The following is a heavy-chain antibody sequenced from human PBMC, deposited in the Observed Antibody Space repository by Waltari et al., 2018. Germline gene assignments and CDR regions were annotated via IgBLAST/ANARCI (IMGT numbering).Heavy chain of an antibody. Sequence: QVQLQESGPGLENPSETLSLTCPVPGSSISTGYYWGWIRQPPGKGLEWIGRIYHSGSTYYNPALKSRVTISVDTSKNQFSLKLSSVTAADTAVYYCARLLNGAFDFWGQGTMVTVSS. J-gene: IGHJ3*01. CDR2: IYHSGST. CDR1: GSSISTGYY. V-gene: IGHV4-38-2*01. CDR3: ARLLNGAFDF. D-gene: IGHD2-8*01.